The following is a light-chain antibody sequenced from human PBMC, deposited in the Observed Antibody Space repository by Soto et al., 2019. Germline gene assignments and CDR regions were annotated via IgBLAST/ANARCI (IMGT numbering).Light chain of an antibody. CDR3: QQYNSWTLIS. CDR1: QSISAN. CDR2: AAS. V-gene: IGKV3-15*01. J-gene: IGKJ5*01. Sequence: EIMMTQSPATLSVSPGERATLSCRASQSISANIAWYQQKPGQAPRLLIYAASVRASGIPARFSGTGFGREVTLSISSLQSEDSAVYYCQQYNSWTLISFGQGTRLEIK.